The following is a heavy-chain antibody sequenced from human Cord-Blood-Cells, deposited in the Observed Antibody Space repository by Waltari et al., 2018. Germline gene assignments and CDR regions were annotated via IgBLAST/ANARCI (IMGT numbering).Heavy chain of an antibody. D-gene: IGHD6-6*01. Sequence: QVQLQQWGAGLLKPSETLSLTCAVYGGSFSGYYWSWIRQPPGKGLEWIGESNHSGSTNYNPALKSRVTISVDTSKNQFSLKLSSVTAADTAVYYCARRGVAARRQFWFDPWGQGTLVTVSS. J-gene: IGHJ5*02. V-gene: IGHV4-34*01. CDR1: GGSFSGYY. CDR2: SNHSGST. CDR3: ARRGVAARRQFWFDP.